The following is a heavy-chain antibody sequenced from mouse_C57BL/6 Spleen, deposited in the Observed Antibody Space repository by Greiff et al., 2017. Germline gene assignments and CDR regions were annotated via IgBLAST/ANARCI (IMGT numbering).Heavy chain of an antibody. J-gene: IGHJ4*01. D-gene: IGHD2-1*01. CDR3: YGNYDGYAMDY. CDR1: GFNIKDYY. V-gene: IGHV14-2*01. CDR2: IDPEDGET. Sequence: EVQLQESGAELVKPGASVKLSCTASGFNIKDYYMHWVKQRTEQGLEWIGRIDPEDGETKYAPKFQGQAIITADTSSNTAYLQISSLTSEDTAVYYCYGNYDGYAMDYWGQGTSVTVSS.